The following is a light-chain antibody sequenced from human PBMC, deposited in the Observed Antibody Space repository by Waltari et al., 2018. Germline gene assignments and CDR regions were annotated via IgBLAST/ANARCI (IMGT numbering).Light chain of an antibody. CDR1: RSHLGTSHL. CDR2: EVS. V-gene: IGLV2-23*02. Sequence: QSALTQPASVSGSPGPSITISCTGPRSHLGTSHLLSWFQPHPHKAPKLQTYEVSKRPSEVSNRFSGSASGNTAYLTISGLQAEDEADYYCCSSPESSTSWVFGGGTKLTVL. CDR3: CSSPESSTSWV. J-gene: IGLJ3*02.